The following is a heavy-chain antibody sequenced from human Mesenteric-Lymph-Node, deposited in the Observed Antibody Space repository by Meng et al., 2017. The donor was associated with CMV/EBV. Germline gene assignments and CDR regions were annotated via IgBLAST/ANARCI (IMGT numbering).Heavy chain of an antibody. D-gene: IGHD1-7*01. CDR1: GYTFTSYG. V-gene: IGHV1-46*01. CDR3: ARTGVGTTDPALDY. Sequence: ASVKVSCKASGYTFTSYGISWVRQATGQGLEWMGIINPSGGSTSYAQKFQGRVTMTRDTSTSTVYMELSSLRSEDTAVYYCARTGVGTTDPALDYWGQGTLVTVSS. J-gene: IGHJ4*02. CDR2: INPSGGST.